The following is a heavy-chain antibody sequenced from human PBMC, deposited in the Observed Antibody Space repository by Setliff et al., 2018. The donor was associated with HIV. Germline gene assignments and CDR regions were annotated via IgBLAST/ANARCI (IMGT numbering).Heavy chain of an antibody. V-gene: IGHV4-61*10. CDR1: AGSISSGRYY. CDR3: ATGDYYYYKDV. J-gene: IGHJ6*03. Sequence: PSETLSLTCSVSAGSISSGRYYWGWIRQPAGKGLEWIGHIYSSGSTNYNLSLKSRVTISKDTSKNQFSLKLSSVTAADTAVYYCATGDYYYYKDVWGKGTTVTVSS. CDR2: IYSSGST.